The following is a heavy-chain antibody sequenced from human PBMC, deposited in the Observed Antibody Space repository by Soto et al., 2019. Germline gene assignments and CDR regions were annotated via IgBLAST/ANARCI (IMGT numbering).Heavy chain of an antibody. V-gene: IGHV3-30*18. Sequence: QVQLVESGGGVVQPGRSLRLSCAASGFTFSSYGMHWVRQAPGKGLEWVAVISYDGSNKYYADSVKGRFTISRDNPKNTLYLQMNSLRDEDTAVYYCAKDLTLGEQWLPTFVSLGQGTLVTVSS. CDR2: ISYDGSNK. CDR1: GFTFSSYG. J-gene: IGHJ4*02. CDR3: AKDLTLGEQWLPTFVS. D-gene: IGHD6-19*01.